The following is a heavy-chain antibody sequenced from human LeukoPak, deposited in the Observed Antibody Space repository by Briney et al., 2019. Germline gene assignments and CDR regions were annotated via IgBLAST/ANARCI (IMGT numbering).Heavy chain of an antibody. V-gene: IGHV3-7*01. CDR1: GFTFSSYE. CDR3: ARESGSVTSEVDFDY. Sequence: GGSLRLSCAASGFTFSSYEMNWVRLAPGKGLEWVATIRQDGSQKYYVDSVKGRFTISRDNAKNSLYLQMNSLRAEDTAVYYCARESGSVTSEVDFDYWGQGTLVTVSS. CDR2: IRQDGSQK. D-gene: IGHD4-17*01. J-gene: IGHJ4*02.